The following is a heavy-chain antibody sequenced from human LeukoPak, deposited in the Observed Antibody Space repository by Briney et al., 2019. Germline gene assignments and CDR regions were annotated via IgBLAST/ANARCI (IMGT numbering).Heavy chain of an antibody. V-gene: IGHV3-11*04. CDR1: GFTFSDYY. Sequence: GGSLRLSCAASGFTFSDYYVSWIRQAPGKGLEWVSYISDSGSTIKYADSVKGRFAISRDNAKNSLYLQMNSLRAEDTAVYYCARDWYYYDSSGYSLFDYWGQGTLVTVSS. J-gene: IGHJ4*02. CDR2: ISDSGSTI. D-gene: IGHD3-22*01. CDR3: ARDWYYYDSSGYSLFDY.